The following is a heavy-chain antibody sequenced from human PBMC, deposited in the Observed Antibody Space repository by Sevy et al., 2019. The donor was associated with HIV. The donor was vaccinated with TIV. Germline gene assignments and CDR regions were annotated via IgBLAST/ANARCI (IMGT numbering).Heavy chain of an antibody. Sequence: GGSLRLSCAASGFTFSSYAMSWVRQAPGKGLEWVSAISGSGGSTYYADSVKGRFTISRDNSKNTLYLQMNSLRAEDTAVYYCAKDLGYSYCSVPGGMDVWGQGTTVTVSS. V-gene: IGHV3-23*01. D-gene: IGHD5-18*01. CDR2: ISGSGGST. CDR3: AKDLGYSYCSVPGGMDV. J-gene: IGHJ6*02. CDR1: GFTFSSYA.